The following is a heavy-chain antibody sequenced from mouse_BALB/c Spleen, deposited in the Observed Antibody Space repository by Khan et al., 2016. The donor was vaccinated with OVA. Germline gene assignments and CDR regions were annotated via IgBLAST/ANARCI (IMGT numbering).Heavy chain of an antibody. J-gene: IGHJ4*01. Sequence: VQLQESGPGLVAPSQSLSITCTVSGFSLTSYGVSWVRQPPGKGLEWLGVIWGDGNPHFHSALRSRLSISKDNSKSQVFLKLNSLQTDDTATDYCAKDRGYYAGDYWGQGTSVTVSS. CDR2: IWGDGNP. V-gene: IGHV2-3*01. CDR1: GFSLTSYG. CDR3: AKDRGYYAGDY.